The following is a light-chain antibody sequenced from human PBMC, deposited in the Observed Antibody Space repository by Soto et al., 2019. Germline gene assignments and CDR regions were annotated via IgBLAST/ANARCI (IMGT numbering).Light chain of an antibody. CDR1: QSVSSY. V-gene: IGKV3-11*01. CDR2: DAS. J-gene: IGKJ3*01. CDR3: QQRSSWPIT. Sequence: EIVLTQSPATLSLSPGERATLSCRASQSVSSYLAWYQQKPGQPPRLLIYDASNRSTGITARFSGFGSVTDSNLTISNLDPMDFAVYYCQQRSSWPITFGPGTKVDIK.